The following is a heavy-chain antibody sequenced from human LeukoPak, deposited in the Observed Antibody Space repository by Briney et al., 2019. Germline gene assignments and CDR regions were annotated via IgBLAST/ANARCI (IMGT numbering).Heavy chain of an antibody. CDR3: ARQWFTWNYYMDV. CDR2: IYPGDSDT. J-gene: IGHJ6*03. CDR1: GYSFTSYW. V-gene: IGHV5-51*01. D-gene: IGHD3-16*01. Sequence: GESLKISCKGSGYSFTSYWIGWVRQMPGKGLEWMGIIYPGDSDTRYSPSFQGQVTISADKSISTAYLQWSSLKASDTAMYYCARQWFTWNYYMDVWGKGTTVTVSS.